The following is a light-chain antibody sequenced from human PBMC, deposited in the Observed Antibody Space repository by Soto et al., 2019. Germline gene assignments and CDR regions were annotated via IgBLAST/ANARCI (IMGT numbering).Light chain of an antibody. V-gene: IGLV2-11*01. CDR1: SSDVGSSNY. CDR3: CSHAGSYVV. J-gene: IGLJ2*01. Sequence: QSALTQPRSVSGSPGQSVTISCTGTSSDVGSSNYVSWYQQHPGKAPKLIISDVSKRPSGVPDRFSGSKSDNTASLSISGLQDEDEADYFGCSHAGSYVVFGGGTKLTVL. CDR2: DVS.